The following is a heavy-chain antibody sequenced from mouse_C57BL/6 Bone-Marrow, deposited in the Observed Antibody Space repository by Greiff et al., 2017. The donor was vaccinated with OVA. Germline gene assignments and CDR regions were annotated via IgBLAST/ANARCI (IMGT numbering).Heavy chain of an antibody. CDR1: GFNIKDDY. V-gene: IGHV14-4*01. CDR3: TIFPPFAY. J-gene: IGHJ3*01. Sequence: VQLKQSGAELVRPGAPVKLSCTASGFNIKDDYMHWVKQRPEQGLEWIGWIDPENGDTEYASKFQGKATITADTSSNTAYLQLSSLTSEDTAVYYCTIFPPFAYWGQGTLVTVSA. CDR2: IDPENGDT.